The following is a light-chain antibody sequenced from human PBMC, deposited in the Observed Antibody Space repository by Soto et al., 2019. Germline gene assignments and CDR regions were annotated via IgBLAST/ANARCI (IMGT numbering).Light chain of an antibody. J-gene: IGKJ3*01. CDR2: AAS. CDR1: QSISTY. CDR3: QQSYSSPRT. V-gene: IGKV1-39*01. Sequence: DIQMTQSPSSRSASVGDRGIITCRTSQSISTYLNWYHHKPGKAPKLLIYAASNLQSGVPSRFSGSGSGRDFTLTISSLQPEDFATYYCQQSYSSPRTCGPGTKGAIK.